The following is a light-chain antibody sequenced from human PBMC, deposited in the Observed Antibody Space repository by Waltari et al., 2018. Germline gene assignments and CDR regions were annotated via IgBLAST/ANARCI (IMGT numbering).Light chain of an antibody. Sequence: QSALPQPASVSGTPGQSITISCTGTNSDVGNYNLVSWYQHHPGEAPKLSIWEVIKRPSGVSNRFSVSKSGNTASLTISGLQAEDEADYYCCSYAGSGTYVFGTGTKVTVL. CDR3: CSYAGSGTYV. V-gene: IGLV2-23*02. J-gene: IGLJ1*01. CDR2: EVI. CDR1: NSDVGNYNL.